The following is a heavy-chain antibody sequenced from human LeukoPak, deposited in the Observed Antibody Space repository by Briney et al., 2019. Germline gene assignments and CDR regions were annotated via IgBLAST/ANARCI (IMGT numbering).Heavy chain of an antibody. D-gene: IGHD6-13*01. CDR1: GGSFSGYY. CDR2: INHSRNA. J-gene: IGHJ2*01. Sequence: SETLSLTCAVSGGSFSGYYWTWIRQPPGKGLEWIGEINHSRNANYNPSLKSRVTISLDMSENHFSLKLTSVTAADTAVHYCASALSSSWYYWYFALWGRGTLATVSS. CDR3: ASALSSSWYYWYFAL. V-gene: IGHV4-34*01.